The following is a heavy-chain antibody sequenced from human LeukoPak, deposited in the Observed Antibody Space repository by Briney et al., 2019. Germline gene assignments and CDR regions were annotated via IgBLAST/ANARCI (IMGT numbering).Heavy chain of an antibody. D-gene: IGHD1-26*01. CDR3: ARADSGSYNY. Sequence: SSETLSLTCTVSGGSISSSSYYWGWIRQPPGKGLEWIGSIYYSGSTYHNPSLKSRVTISVDTSKNQFSLKLSSVTAADTAVYYCARADSGSYNYWGQGTLVTVSS. V-gene: IGHV4-39*07. CDR2: IYYSGST. J-gene: IGHJ4*02. CDR1: GGSISSSSYY.